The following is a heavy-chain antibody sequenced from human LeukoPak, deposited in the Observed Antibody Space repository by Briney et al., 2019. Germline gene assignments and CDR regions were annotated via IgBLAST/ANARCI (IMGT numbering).Heavy chain of an antibody. D-gene: IGHD5-18*01. V-gene: IGHV3-30-3*01. Sequence: PGGSLRLSCAASGFTFSSFWMHWVRQAPGNGLDWVALISYDGTNKYYADSVKGRFTISRDNSQNTLSLQMNSLRIEDTAVYYCATDTRLDDHFDYWGQGTLVTVSS. CDR1: GFTFSSFW. J-gene: IGHJ4*02. CDR3: ATDTRLDDHFDY. CDR2: ISYDGTNK.